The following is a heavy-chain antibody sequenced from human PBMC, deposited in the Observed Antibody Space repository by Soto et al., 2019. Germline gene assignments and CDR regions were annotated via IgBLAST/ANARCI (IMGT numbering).Heavy chain of an antibody. CDR2: ISPYNDYT. D-gene: IGHD3-16*01. CDR1: GYTFIRYG. J-gene: IGHJ6*02. Sequence: QVQLVQSPAEVKKPGASVKVTCKASGYTFIRYGITWVRQAPGQGLEWVGWISPYNDYTEYAQKFHGRVTMTTDTSSRTVTMALRGLRSDDTAVYYCARGGYYDNFWKKLNYYGLDVWGQGTTVTVSS. V-gene: IGHV1-18*01. CDR3: ARGGYYDNFWKKLNYYGLDV.